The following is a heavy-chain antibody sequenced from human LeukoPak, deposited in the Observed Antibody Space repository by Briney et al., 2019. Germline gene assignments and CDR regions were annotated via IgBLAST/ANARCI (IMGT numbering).Heavy chain of an antibody. J-gene: IGHJ5*02. CDR2: IYYSGST. Sequence: SETLSLTCTVSGGSISSGGYYWSWIRQHPGKGLEWIGYIYYSGSTYYNPSLKSRVTISVDTSKNQFSLKLSSVTAADTAVYYCARDTGPTYYYGSGSYYNGHWFDPWGQGTLVTVSS. V-gene: IGHV4-31*03. CDR3: ARDTGPTYYYGSGSYYNGHWFDP. CDR1: GGSISSGGYY. D-gene: IGHD3-10*01.